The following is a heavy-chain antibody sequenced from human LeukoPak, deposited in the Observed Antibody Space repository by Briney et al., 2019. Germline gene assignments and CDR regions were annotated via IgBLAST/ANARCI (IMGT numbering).Heavy chain of an antibody. Sequence: SVTLSPTCTVSGGSISSSSYYWGWIRQPPGKGLEWIGSIYYSGSTYYNPSLKSRVTISVDTSKNQFSLKLSSVTAADTAVYYCARRRSVATDYWGQGTLVTVST. V-gene: IGHV4-39*01. CDR3: ARRRSVATDY. J-gene: IGHJ4*02. CDR2: IYYSGST. D-gene: IGHD6-19*01. CDR1: GGSISSSSYY.